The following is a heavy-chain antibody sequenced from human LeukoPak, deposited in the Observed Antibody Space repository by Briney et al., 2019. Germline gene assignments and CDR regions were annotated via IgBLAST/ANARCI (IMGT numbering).Heavy chain of an antibody. Sequence: SETLSLTCTVSGGSISSYYWSWIRQPPGKGLEWIGEINHSGSTNYNPSLKSRVTISVDTSKNQFSLKLSSVTAADTAVYYCARGGVAARYYYYYGIDVWGQGTTVTVSS. D-gene: IGHD6-6*01. CDR2: INHSGST. J-gene: IGHJ6*02. V-gene: IGHV4-34*01. CDR1: GGSISSYY. CDR3: ARGGVAARYYYYYGIDV.